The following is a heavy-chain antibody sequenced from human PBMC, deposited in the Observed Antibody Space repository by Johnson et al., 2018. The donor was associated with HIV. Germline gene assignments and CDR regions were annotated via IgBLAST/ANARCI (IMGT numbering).Heavy chain of an antibody. J-gene: IGHJ3*02. V-gene: IGHV3-7*01. CDR1: GFTFSDYY. CDR3: PSPRGMLDALDI. Sequence: VQLVESGGGLVKPGGSLRLSCAASGFTFSDYYMNWVRQAPGKGLEWVANIKQDGSRKYYVDSVKGRFTISRDNAKNSLFLQMNSLRAEDRGVYCCPSPRGMLDALDIWGQGAMVTVTS. CDR2: IKQDGSRK. D-gene: IGHD3-10*01.